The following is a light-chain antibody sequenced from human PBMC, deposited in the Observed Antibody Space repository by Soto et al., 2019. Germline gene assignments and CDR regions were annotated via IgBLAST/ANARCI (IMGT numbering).Light chain of an antibody. CDR1: QSIGRS. V-gene: IGKV1-5*03. CDR3: QQYSRSSRA. CDR2: EAS. Sequence: DIQVTQSPSTLSASVGDRVTITCRASQSIGRSLAWYQQKPGKAPNLLIYEASSLQSGVPSRFSGSGSGTEFTLTISSLQPDDFATYYCQQYSRSSRAFGQGTKVEIK. J-gene: IGKJ1*01.